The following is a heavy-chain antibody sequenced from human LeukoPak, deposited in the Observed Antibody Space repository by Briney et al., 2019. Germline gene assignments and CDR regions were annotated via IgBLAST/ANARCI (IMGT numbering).Heavy chain of an antibody. D-gene: IGHD5-24*01. CDR2: INSDGSRT. J-gene: IGHJ4*02. Sequence: GGSLRLSCAASGFTFSSYWMHWVRQAPGKGLVWVSRINSDGSRTSYADSVKGRFTISRDNAKNTLYLQINSLRAEDTAVYYCAKGSDGSAWTLFDYWGQGTLVTVSS. V-gene: IGHV3-74*01. CDR1: GFTFSSYW. CDR3: AKGSDGSAWTLFDY.